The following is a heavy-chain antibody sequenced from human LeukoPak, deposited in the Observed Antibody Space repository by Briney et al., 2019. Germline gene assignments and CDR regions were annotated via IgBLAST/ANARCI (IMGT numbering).Heavy chain of an antibody. CDR2: ISGSGSTV. CDR1: GFTFSDHI. Sequence: GGSLGLSCAASGFTFSDHIMNWVRQLPGKRLEWVAYISGSGSTVYYADSVKGRFTISRDNGKSSLYLQMNSLRVEDTALYYCVRQFASWGQGTLVTVSS. V-gene: IGHV3-48*01. CDR3: VRQFAS. J-gene: IGHJ4*02.